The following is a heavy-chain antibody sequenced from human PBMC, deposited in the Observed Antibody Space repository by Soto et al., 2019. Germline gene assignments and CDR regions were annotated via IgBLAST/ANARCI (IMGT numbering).Heavy chain of an antibody. CDR1: GASVSSGGYF. D-gene: IGHD3-22*01. Sequence: PSETLSLTCSVSGASVSSGGYFWTWIRQLPGKGLEWIGYIYSSGSTYYNPSLKSRVTMSVDRSKNQFSLKLTSVTAADTAVYYCARGAVVNFDSWGQETLVTVSS. CDR3: ARGAVVNFDS. J-gene: IGHJ4*02. V-gene: IGHV4-30-2*01. CDR2: IYSSGST.